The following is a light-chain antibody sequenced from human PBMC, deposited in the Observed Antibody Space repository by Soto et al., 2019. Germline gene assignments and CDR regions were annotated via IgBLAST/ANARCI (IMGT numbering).Light chain of an antibody. J-gene: IGLJ1*01. CDR2: EVS. Sequence: QSALTQPASVSGSPGQSITISCTGSSSDVGSYNLVSWYQHHPGKAPKLMIYEVSNRPSGVSNRFSGSKSGNTASLTISGLQAEDEADYYCSSYTGSGTLYVFGTGTKVNVL. CDR1: SSDVGSYNL. CDR3: SSYTGSGTLYV. V-gene: IGLV2-14*02.